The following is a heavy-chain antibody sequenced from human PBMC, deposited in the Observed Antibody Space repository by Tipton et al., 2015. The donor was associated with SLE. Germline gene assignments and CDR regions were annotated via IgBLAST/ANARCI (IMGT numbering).Heavy chain of an antibody. CDR1: GYTFTSYG. J-gene: IGHJ4*02. CDR3: ARDLSGYGGNSGC. CDR2: ISAYNGNT. V-gene: IGHV1-18*01. Sequence: QVQLVQSGAEVKKPGASVKVSCKASGYTFTSYGISWVRQAPGQGLEWMGWISAYNGNTNYAQKFQGRVTITADESTSTAYMELSSLRSEDTAVYYCARDLSGYGGNSGCWGQGTLVTVSS. D-gene: IGHD4-23*01.